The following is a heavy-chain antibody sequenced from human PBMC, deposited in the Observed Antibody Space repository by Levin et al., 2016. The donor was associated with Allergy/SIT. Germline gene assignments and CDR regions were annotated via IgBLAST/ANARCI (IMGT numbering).Heavy chain of an antibody. CDR1: GLTFSDSS. CDR3: ARDADCTDGVCFDY. Sequence: GGSLRLSCAASGLTFSDSSMNWVRQAPGKGLEWLSYISGSGTTMYSAGSVRGRFTISRDNAKNSLYLQLNSLRADDTALYYCARDADCTDGVCFDYWGQGTLVTVSS. CDR2: ISGSGTTM. D-gene: IGHD2-8*01. V-gene: IGHV3-48*04. J-gene: IGHJ4*02.